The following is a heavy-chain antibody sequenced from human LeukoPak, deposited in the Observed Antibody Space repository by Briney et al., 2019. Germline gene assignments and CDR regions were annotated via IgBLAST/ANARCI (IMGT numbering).Heavy chain of an antibody. CDR2: IIANLGTP. CDR1: GGSFSSNT. D-gene: IGHD3-16*01. Sequence: SVKVSCKASGGSFSSNTLSWVRQDPGQGLEWMGGIIANLGTPNYAQKFQGRVTVTADESTSTGYLELDSLRSDDTAVYYCARLVNWGPLGDYWGQGTLVTVSS. J-gene: IGHJ4*02. V-gene: IGHV1-69*13. CDR3: ARLVNWGPLGDY.